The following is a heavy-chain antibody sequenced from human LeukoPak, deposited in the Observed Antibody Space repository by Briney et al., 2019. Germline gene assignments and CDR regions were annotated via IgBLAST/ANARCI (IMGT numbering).Heavy chain of an antibody. CDR3: ARDLSYEETAAAPSEV. J-gene: IGHJ4*02. V-gene: IGHV3-23*01. Sequence: GGSLRLSCATSGFTFSSYAMSWVRQAPGKGLEWVSAISGSGGSTYYADSVKGRFTISRDNSKNTLYLQMNSLRAEDTAVYYCARDLSYEETAAAPSEVWGQGTLVTVSS. CDR2: ISGSGGST. D-gene: IGHD5-12*01. CDR1: GFTFSSYA.